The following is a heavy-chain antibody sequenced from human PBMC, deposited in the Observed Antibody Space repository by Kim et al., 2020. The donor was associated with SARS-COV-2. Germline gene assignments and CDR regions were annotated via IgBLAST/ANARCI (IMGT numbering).Heavy chain of an antibody. CDR1: GFTFSTYW. J-gene: IGHJ6*02. CDR3: VKDRHWNAMDV. D-gene: IGHD1-1*01. Sequence: GGSLRLSCAASGFTFSTYWMFWVRQAPGKGLEWVSRISNDGVYIDYADSVKGRFTISRDNAKNTLYLQMDSLRDDDAAVYYCVKDRHWNAMDVWGQGTTVTVSS. V-gene: IGHV3-74*01. CDR2: ISNDGVYI.